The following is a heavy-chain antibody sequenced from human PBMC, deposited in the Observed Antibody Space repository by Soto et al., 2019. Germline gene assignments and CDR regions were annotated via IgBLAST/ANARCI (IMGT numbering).Heavy chain of an antibody. V-gene: IGHV3-23*01. CDR1: GFSFSSYS. CDR2: TSGSGVNT. CDR3: AKHLGDYNSGSFRWLDP. Sequence: EVQLLESGGGLVQPGGSLRLSCAASGFSFSSYSMSWVRQAPGKGLEWVSATSGSGVNTYYADSMKGRFSISRDNSKNTLYLQMNSLRADDTAVYYCAKHLGDYNSGSFRWLDPWGQGTLVTVSS. J-gene: IGHJ5*02. D-gene: IGHD5-18*01.